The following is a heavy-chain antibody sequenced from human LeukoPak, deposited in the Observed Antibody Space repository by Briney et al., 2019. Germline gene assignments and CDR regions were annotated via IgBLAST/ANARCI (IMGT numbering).Heavy chain of an antibody. J-gene: IGHJ5*02. Sequence: SETLSLTCTVSGASISSNSYYWGWIRQPPGKGLEWIGSIYYSGSTYYNPSLKSRVTISVDTSKNQFSLKLSSVTAADTAVYYCVRNRYYYGSGNYGVPNWFDPWGQGTLVTVSS. CDR3: VRNRYYYGSGNYGVPNWFDP. CDR2: IYYSGST. D-gene: IGHD3-10*01. V-gene: IGHV4-39*01. CDR1: GASISSNSYY.